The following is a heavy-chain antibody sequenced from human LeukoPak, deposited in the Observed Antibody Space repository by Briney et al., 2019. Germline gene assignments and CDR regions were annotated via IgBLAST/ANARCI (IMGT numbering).Heavy chain of an antibody. J-gene: IGHJ4*02. CDR3: ASPIRSGYSSTSCSLDY. D-gene: IGHD2-2*01. CDR2: ISAYSGNT. Sequence: ASVKVSCKASGYTFTSYGISWVRQAPGQGLEWMGWISAYSGNTNYAQKLQGRVTMTTDTSTSTAYMELRSLRSDDTAVYYCASPIRSGYSSTSCSLDYWGQGTLVTVSS. V-gene: IGHV1-18*01. CDR1: GYTFTSYG.